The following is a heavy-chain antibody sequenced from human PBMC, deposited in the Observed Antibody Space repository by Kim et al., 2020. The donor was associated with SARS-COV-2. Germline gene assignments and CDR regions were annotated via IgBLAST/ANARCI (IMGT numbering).Heavy chain of an antibody. CDR1: GGSFSGYY. V-gene: IGHV4-34*01. CDR2: INHSGST. J-gene: IGHJ4*01. D-gene: IGHD3-10*01. CDR3: ARGGRGLLWFGELWRYYF. Sequence: SETLSLTCAVYGGSFSGYYWSWIRQPPGKGLEWIGEINHSGSTNYNPSLKSRVTISVDTSKNQFSLKLSSVTAADTAVYYCARGGRGLLWFGELWRYYF.